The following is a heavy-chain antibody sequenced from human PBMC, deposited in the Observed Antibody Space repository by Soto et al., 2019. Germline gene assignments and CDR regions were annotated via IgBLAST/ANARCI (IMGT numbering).Heavy chain of an antibody. D-gene: IGHD3-9*01. CDR3: ATQAEGRLAPFDY. J-gene: IGHJ4*02. CDR2: IGGSGTIT. CDR1: GFTFSYFA. V-gene: IGHV3-23*01. Sequence: VHLLESGGGLVQPGESLKLSCAASGFTFSYFAMSWVRQAPGKGLEWVSTIGGSGTITYYADSVKGRFTISRDNSKNTLYLQVSSLRAEDTAIYYCATQAEGRLAPFDYWGQGTLVTVSS.